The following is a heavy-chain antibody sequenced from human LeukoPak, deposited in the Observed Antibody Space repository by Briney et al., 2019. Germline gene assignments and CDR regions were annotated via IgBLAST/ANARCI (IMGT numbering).Heavy chain of an antibody. CDR1: GFTFSSYA. CDR2: ISGSGGST. Sequence: GGSLRLSCAASGFTFSSYAMSWVRQAPGKGLEWVSAISGSGGSTYYADSVKGRFTVSRDNSKNTLYLQMNSLRAEDTAVYYCAKDSDYYYYMDVWGTGTTVTVSS. V-gene: IGHV3-23*01. J-gene: IGHJ6*03. CDR3: AKDSDYYYYMDV.